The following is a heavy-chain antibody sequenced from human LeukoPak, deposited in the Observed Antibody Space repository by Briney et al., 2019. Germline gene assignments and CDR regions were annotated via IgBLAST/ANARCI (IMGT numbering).Heavy chain of an antibody. J-gene: IGHJ4*02. D-gene: IGHD3-10*01. CDR3: ARDLSYGSGEF. Sequence: GGSLRLSCAASGFTFSSYWMSWVRQAPGKGLEWVAVIWYDASKKYYADSVKGRFTISRDNSKNTLYLQMDSLRAEDTAVYYCARDLSYGSGEFWGQGTLVSVSS. CDR2: IWYDASKK. V-gene: IGHV3-33*08. CDR1: GFTFSSYW.